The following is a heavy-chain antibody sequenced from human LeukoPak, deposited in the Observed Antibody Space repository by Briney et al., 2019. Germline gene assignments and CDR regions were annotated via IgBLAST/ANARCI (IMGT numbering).Heavy chain of an antibody. V-gene: IGHV3-53*01. Sequence: GGSLRLSCTASGFTVSNNYMSWVRQAPGKGLEWASISYSDSNTNYADSVKGRFTISRDTSQNTLSLQMNSLRAEDTAVYYCVRKNRDFNAAFDIWGQGTVVTVSS. CDR3: VRKNRDFNAAFDI. CDR2: SYSDSNT. D-gene: IGHD1-14*01. J-gene: IGHJ3*02. CDR1: GFTVSNNY.